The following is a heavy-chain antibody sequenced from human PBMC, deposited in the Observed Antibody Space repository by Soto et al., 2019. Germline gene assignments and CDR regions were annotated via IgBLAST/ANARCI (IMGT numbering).Heavy chain of an antibody. Sequence: GGSLRLSCAASGLTFSSFAMNWVRQAPGKGLEWVSVISGSGGTTYYADSVKGRFTISRDNSKNTLYLQMNSLRAEDTAVYYCARDLMYYYDSSGYYQGGYWGQGTLVTVSS. CDR2: ISGSGGTT. V-gene: IGHV3-23*01. J-gene: IGHJ4*02. D-gene: IGHD3-22*01. CDR1: GLTFSSFA. CDR3: ARDLMYYYDSSGYYQGGY.